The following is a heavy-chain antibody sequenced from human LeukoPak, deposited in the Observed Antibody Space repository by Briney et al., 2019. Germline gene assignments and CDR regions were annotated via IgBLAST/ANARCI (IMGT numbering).Heavy chain of an antibody. CDR2: INPTSGAT. J-gene: IGHJ5*02. CDR1: GYTFSTYC. Sequence: ASVKVSCKASGYTFSTYCMHWVRQAPGQGLEWMGIINPTSGATNYAQRFQGRVTMTRDTSTSTVYMEVSSLRSEDTAVYYCARGPHIAAAGTWWFDPWGQGTLVTVSS. D-gene: IGHD6-13*01. CDR3: ARGPHIAAAGTWWFDP. V-gene: IGHV1-46*01.